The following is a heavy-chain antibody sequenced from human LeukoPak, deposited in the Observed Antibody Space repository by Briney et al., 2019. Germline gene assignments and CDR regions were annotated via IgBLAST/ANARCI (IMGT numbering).Heavy chain of an antibody. J-gene: IGHJ4*02. CDR2: INSDGRST. Sequence: GGSMRLSCVASGFTFSRYWMHWVRQAPGKGLVWVSRINSDGRSTNYADSVKGRFSISRDNAENTLYLQMNSLRVEDTAVYYCVRGADTGYSSDSWGQGTLVTVSS. CDR1: GFTFSRYW. D-gene: IGHD3-9*01. CDR3: VRGADTGYSSDS. V-gene: IGHV3-74*01.